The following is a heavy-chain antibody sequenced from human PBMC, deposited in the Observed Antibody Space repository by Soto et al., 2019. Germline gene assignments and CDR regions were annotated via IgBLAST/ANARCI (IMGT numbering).Heavy chain of an antibody. CDR2: IYRTGST. D-gene: IGHD1-7*01. J-gene: IGHJ4*02. CDR3: ASRDPGTTVDY. V-gene: IGHV4-4*02. CDR1: GGSFTSNNW. Sequence: SETLSLTCAVSGGSFTSNNWWTWVRQPPGQGLEWIGEIYRTGSTNCNPSLKSRVTISLDKSENQFSLKVTSLTAADTAVYYCASRDPGTTVDYWGQGTLVTVSS.